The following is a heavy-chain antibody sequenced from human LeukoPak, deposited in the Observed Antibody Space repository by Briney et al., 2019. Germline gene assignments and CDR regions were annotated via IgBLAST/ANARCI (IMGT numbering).Heavy chain of an antibody. D-gene: IGHD3-3*01. CDR1: GFTFSTSG. Sequence: GGSLRLSCAASGFTFSTSGMHWVRQAPGKGLEWVAVIWYDGSNKHYAESVKGRFSISRDNSKSTLYLQMNSLRAEDTAVYYCAKEASGYSRPFDYWGQGTLVTVSS. V-gene: IGHV3-33*06. CDR2: IWYDGSNK. CDR3: AKEASGYSRPFDY. J-gene: IGHJ4*02.